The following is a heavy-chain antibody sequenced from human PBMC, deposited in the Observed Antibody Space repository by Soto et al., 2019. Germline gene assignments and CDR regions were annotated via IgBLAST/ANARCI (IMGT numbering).Heavy chain of an antibody. V-gene: IGHV1-3*01. D-gene: IGHD3-22*01. CDR3: ARDAVYDSSGYSTLPTNWFDP. J-gene: IGHJ5*02. Sequence: QVQLVQSGAEVKKPGASVKVSCKASGYTFTSYAMHWVRQAPGQRLEWMGWINAGNGNTKYSQKFQGRVTITRDTSASTADMKLSSLRSEDTAVYCCARDAVYDSSGYSTLPTNWFDPWGQGTLVTVSS. CDR1: GYTFTSYA. CDR2: INAGNGNT.